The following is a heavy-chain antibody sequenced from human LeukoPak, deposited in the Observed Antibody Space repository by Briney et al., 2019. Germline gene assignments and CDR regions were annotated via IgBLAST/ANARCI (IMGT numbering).Heavy chain of an antibody. Sequence: ASVKVSRKTSGYTFTNYYIHWLRQAPAQGLEGMGRIDPNTGGTKSAKNFQGRVTMTRDTSISTAYMALSGLRSDDTAVDYCASLYDIVGTTVDYWGQGTLVTVSS. CDR3: ASLYDIVGTTVDY. CDR1: GYTFTNYY. D-gene: IGHD1-26*01. CDR2: IDPNTGGT. J-gene: IGHJ4*02. V-gene: IGHV1-2*06.